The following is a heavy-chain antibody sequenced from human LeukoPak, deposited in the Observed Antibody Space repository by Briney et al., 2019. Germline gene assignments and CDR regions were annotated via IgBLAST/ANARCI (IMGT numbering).Heavy chain of an antibody. Sequence: EASVKVSCKASGGTFSSYAISWVRQAPGQGLEWMGGIIPIFGTANYAQKFQGRVTITTDESTSTAYMELSSLRSEDTAVYYCARNRPQRSLMWESSGWYAYAFDIWGQGTMVTVSS. CDR2: IIPIFGTA. CDR1: GGTFSSYA. D-gene: IGHD6-19*01. J-gene: IGHJ3*02. CDR3: ARNRPQRSLMWESSGWYAYAFDI. V-gene: IGHV1-69*05.